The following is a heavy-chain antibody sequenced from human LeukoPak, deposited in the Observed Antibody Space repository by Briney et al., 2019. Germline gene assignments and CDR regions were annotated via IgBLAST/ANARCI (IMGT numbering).Heavy chain of an antibody. V-gene: IGHV3-23*01. D-gene: IGHD3-10*01. CDR1: GFTFSSYA. Sequence: SGGSLRLSCAASGFTFSSYAMSWVRQAPGKGLEWVSTISGSGSYTYYADSVKGRFTISRDNSKNPLYLQMNSLRAEDTAIYYCAGYYYGSGSPSRYYDYWGQGTLVTVSS. CDR2: ISGSGSYT. J-gene: IGHJ4*02. CDR3: AGYYYGSGSPSRYYDY.